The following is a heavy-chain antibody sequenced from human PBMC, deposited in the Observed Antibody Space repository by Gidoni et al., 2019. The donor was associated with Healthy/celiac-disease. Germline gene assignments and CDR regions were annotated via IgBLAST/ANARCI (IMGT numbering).Heavy chain of an antibody. CDR3: AKDMGPDYGSGSYAPFDY. Sequence: EVQLVVSGGGLVQPGRSLRLSCAASVFTFDAYAMHWVRQAPGKGLEWVSGISWNSGSIGYADSVKGRFTISRDNAKNSLYLQMNSLRAEDTALYYCAKDMGPDYGSGSYAPFDYWGQGTLVTVSS. J-gene: IGHJ4*02. CDR2: ISWNSGSI. D-gene: IGHD3-10*01. V-gene: IGHV3-9*01. CDR1: VFTFDAYA.